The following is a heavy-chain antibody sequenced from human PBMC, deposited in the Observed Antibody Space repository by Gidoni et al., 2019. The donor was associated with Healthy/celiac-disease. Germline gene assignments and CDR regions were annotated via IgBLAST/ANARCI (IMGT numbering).Heavy chain of an antibody. Sequence: QVQLVESGGGVVQPGRSLRPSCAASGFTFSSYAMHWVRQAPGKGLEWVAVISYDGSNKYYADSVKGRFTISRDNSKNTLYLQMNSLRAEDTAVYYCARGSLWLPFDPWGQGTLVTVSS. J-gene: IGHJ5*02. CDR2: ISYDGSNK. V-gene: IGHV3-30-3*01. CDR1: GFTFSSYA. D-gene: IGHD5-18*01. CDR3: ARGSLWLPFDP.